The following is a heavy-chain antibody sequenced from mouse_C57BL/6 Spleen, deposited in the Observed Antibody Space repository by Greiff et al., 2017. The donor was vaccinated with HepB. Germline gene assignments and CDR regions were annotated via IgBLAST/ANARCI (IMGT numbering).Heavy chain of an antibody. J-gene: IGHJ4*01. D-gene: IGHD2-12*01. CDR3: AIDLRRRDAMDY. CDR1: GYTFTSYW. Sequence: VKLQQPGAELVMPGASVKLSCKASGYTFTSYWMHWVKQRPGQGLEWIGEIDPSDSYTNYNQKFKGKSTLTVDKSSSTAYMQLSSLTSEDSAVYYCAIDLRRRDAMDYWGQGTSVTVSS. CDR2: IDPSDSYT. V-gene: IGHV1-69*01.